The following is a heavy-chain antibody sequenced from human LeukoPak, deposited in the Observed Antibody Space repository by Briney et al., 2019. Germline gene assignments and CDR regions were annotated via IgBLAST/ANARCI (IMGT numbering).Heavy chain of an antibody. CDR1: GFSFSATW. CDR3: ATDRSYTVDI. J-gene: IGHJ3*02. CDR2: IHSDGINT. Sequence: GGSLRLSCAASGFSFSATWMHWVRQAPGKGLEWVSRIHSDGINTIYADSVKGRFTISRDNAKNTVFLQMGGLRAEDTAVYYCATDRSYTVDIWGQGTMVTVSS. V-gene: IGHV3-74*01.